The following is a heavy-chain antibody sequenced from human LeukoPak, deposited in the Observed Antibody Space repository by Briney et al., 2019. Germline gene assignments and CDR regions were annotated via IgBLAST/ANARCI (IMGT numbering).Heavy chain of an antibody. J-gene: IGHJ4*02. CDR1: GGSIRSYY. Sequence: SETLSLTCTASGGSIRSYYWSWIRQPPGKGLEWIGYIYYSGSTNYNPSLKSRVSISVDTSKNQFSLKPSSVTAADTAVYYCARTGSTVTMLYPFDHWGQGTLVTVSS. CDR3: ARTGSTVTMLYPFDH. CDR2: IYYSGST. V-gene: IGHV4-59*01. D-gene: IGHD4-17*01.